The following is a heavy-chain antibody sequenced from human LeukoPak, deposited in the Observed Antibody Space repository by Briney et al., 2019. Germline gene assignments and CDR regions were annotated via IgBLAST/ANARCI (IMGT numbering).Heavy chain of an antibody. CDR1: GGSFSGYY. J-gene: IGHJ6*03. V-gene: IGHV4-34*01. CDR2: INHSGST. D-gene: IGHD3-10*01. CDR3: ARHGRMVRGVNFLRYYYYYMDV. Sequence: SETLSLTCAVYGGSFSGYYWSWIRQPPGKGLEWIGEINHSGSTNYNPSLKSRVTISVDTSKNQFSLKLSSVTAADTAVYYCARHGRMVRGVNFLRYYYYYMDVWGKGATVTISS.